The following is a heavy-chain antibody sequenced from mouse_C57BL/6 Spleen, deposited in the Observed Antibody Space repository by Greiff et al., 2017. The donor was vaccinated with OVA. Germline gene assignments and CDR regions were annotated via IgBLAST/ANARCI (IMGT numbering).Heavy chain of an antibody. Sequence: QVQLKESGPGILQSSQTLSLTCSFSGFSLSTSGMGVSWIRQPSGKGLEWLAHIYWDDDKRYNPSLKSRLTISKDTSRNQVFLKITSVDTADTATYYCARRAYYGSSYWYFDVWGTGTTVTVSS. CDR3: ARRAYYGSSYWYFDV. V-gene: IGHV8-12*01. J-gene: IGHJ1*03. CDR1: GFSLSTSGMG. CDR2: IYWDDDK. D-gene: IGHD1-1*01.